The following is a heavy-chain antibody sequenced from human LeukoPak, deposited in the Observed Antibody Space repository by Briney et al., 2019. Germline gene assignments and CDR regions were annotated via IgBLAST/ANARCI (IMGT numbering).Heavy chain of an antibody. V-gene: IGHV4-34*01. CDR2: INHSGST. Sequence: SETLSLTCAVYGGSFSGYYWSWIRQPPGKGLEWIGEINHSGSTNYNPSLKSRVTLSVDTSKNQFSLKLSSVTAADTAVYYCARTVSRAGLPLWRQAFDIWGQGTMVTVSS. CDR3: ARTVSRAGLPLWRQAFDI. J-gene: IGHJ3*02. D-gene: IGHD3-3*01. CDR1: GGSFSGYY.